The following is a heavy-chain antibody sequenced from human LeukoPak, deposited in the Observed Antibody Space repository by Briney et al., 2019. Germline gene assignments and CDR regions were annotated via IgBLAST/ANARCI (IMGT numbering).Heavy chain of an antibody. CDR1: GFTFNQHS. V-gene: IGHV3-7*01. J-gene: IGHJ6*02. CDR3: ARFGLPYSIDL. D-gene: IGHD3/OR15-3a*01. Sequence: PGGSLRLSCIASGFTFNQHSMSWVRQPPVKGLEGVASIRPDGSAVFYVDSVKGRFTFSRDNAKNSLDLQMNSLRAEDTAVYYCARFGLPYSIDLWGQGTMVTASS. CDR2: IRPDGSAV.